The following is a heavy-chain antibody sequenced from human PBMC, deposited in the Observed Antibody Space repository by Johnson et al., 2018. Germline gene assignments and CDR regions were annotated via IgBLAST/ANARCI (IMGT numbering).Heavy chain of an antibody. J-gene: IGHJ2*01. CDR2: ISSRSSTI. CDR1: GFTFSDYY. V-gene: IGHV3-11*04. D-gene: IGHD3-22*01. Sequence: QVQLVESGGGLVKPGGSLGLSCAASGFTFSDYYMTWIRQAPGKGLEWVSYISSRSSTIYYAESVRGRFTISRDNAKNSLYLQLNSVRAEGTAVHYCVRRQFYYDSSDWYFDLWGRGTLVTVSS. CDR3: VRRQFYYDSSDWYFDL.